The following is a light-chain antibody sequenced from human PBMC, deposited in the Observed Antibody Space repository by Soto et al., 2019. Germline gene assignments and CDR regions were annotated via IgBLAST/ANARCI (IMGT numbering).Light chain of an antibody. Sequence: DIQMTQSPSAMSASVGDRVTISCRASQDIGNHLAWFQQKPGKVPQRLIYAASSFQTGVTSRFSGSGSGTDFTLTINSLQPEDFAPYYCLQHDSFPPTFGQGTRLEIK. CDR1: QDIGNH. J-gene: IGKJ5*01. CDR3: LQHDSFPPT. V-gene: IGKV1-17*03. CDR2: AAS.